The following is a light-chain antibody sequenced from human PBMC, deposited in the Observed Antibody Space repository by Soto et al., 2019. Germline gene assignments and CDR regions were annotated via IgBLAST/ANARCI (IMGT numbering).Light chain of an antibody. CDR1: QSVSTN. V-gene: IGKV3-15*01. Sequence: EIVMTQSPATLSVSPGERATLSCRASQSVSTNLAWYQQQPAQAPRLLIYGASTRASTIPARFSGSGSGTEFTLTISILQSTDFAVYYCQQYYDWPLAFGQGTKVEIK. J-gene: IGKJ1*01. CDR2: GAS. CDR3: QQYYDWPLA.